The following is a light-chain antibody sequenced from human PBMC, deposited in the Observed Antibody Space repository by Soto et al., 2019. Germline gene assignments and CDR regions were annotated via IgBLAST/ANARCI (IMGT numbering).Light chain of an antibody. J-gene: IGKJ2*02. CDR3: QQYGSSPPGT. V-gene: IGKV3-15*01. CDR1: QSVSSN. CDR2: GAS. Sequence: EMVMTQSPATLSVSPGERATLSCRASQSVSSNLAWYQQKPGQAPRLLIYGASSRASGTPARFSGSGSGTEFTLTISSLQSEDFAVYYCQQYGSSPPGTFGQGTKLEIK.